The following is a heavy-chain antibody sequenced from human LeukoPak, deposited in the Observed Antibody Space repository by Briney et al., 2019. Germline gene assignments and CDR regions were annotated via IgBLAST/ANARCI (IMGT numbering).Heavy chain of an antibody. D-gene: IGHD3-9*01. CDR1: GFTFSSYW. V-gene: IGHV3-7*01. CDR2: IKQDGSER. Sequence: GGSLRLSCAASGFTFSSYWMNWVRQAPGKGLEWVANIKQDGSERYYVDSVKGRFTISRDNSKNTLYLQMNSLRAEDTAVYYCAKGFSHDSSVDYWGQGTLVTVSS. J-gene: IGHJ4*02. CDR3: AKGFSHDSSVDY.